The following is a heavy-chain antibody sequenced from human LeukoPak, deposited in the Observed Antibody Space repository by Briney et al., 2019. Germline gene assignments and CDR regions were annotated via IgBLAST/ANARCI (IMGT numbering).Heavy chain of an antibody. CDR1: GYTFTSYG. CDR3: ARRTYSSSSSIFDY. CDR2: ISGYNGNT. Sequence: ASVKVSCKASGYTFTSYGISWVRQAPGQGLEWMARISGYNGNTNYAQKLQGRVTMTTDTSTSTAYMELRSLRSDDTAVYYCARRTYSSSSSIFDYWGQGTLVTVSS. V-gene: IGHV1-18*01. D-gene: IGHD6-6*01. J-gene: IGHJ4*02.